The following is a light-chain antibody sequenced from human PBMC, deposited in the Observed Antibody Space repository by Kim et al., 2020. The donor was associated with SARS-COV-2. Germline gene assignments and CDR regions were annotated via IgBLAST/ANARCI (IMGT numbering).Light chain of an antibody. Sequence: SYELTQPPSVSVSPGQTASINCPGDKLGDRHACWYQQKPGQSPVLVMYEDNKRPSGIPERFSGSNSGNTATLTISGTQAMDEADYYCQAWDSSTYVKFGG. J-gene: IGLJ2*01. CDR2: EDN. V-gene: IGLV3-1*01. CDR1: KLGDRH. CDR3: QAWDSSTYVK.